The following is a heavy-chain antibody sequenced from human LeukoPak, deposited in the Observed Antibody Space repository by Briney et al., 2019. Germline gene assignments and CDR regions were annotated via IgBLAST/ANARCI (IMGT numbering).Heavy chain of an antibody. D-gene: IGHD3/OR15-3a*01. CDR1: GYTFTGYY. CDR3: ARELLRTGNWFDP. CDR2: INPNSGGT. J-gene: IGHJ5*02. V-gene: IGHV1-2*02. Sequence: GASVKVSCTASGYTFTGYYMHWVRQAPGQGLEWMGWINPNSGGTNYAQKFQGRVTMTRDTSISTAYMELSRLRSDDTAVYYCARELLRTGNWFDPWGQGTLVTVSS.